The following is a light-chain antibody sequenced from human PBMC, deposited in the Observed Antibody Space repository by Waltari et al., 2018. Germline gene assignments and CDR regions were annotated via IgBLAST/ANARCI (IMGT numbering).Light chain of an antibody. CDR2: YKSDSDK. CDR3: MIWHSSAVV. V-gene: IGLV5-45*03. J-gene: IGLJ2*01. Sequence: QAVLTQPSSLSASPGASASLTCTLRSGINVGTYRIYWYQQKPGSPPQYLLSYKSDSDKHQGSGGPSRCSGAKAASANAGILLISGLQSEDEADYYCMIWHSSAVVFGGGTKLTVL. CDR1: SGINVGTYR.